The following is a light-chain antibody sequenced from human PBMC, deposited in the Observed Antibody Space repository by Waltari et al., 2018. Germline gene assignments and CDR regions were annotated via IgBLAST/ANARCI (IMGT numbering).Light chain of an antibody. J-gene: IGKJ5*01. CDR2: DAS. CDR3: QQHSNLIT. CDR1: QSVSSY. Sequence: EIVLTQSPATLSLSPGEPTPLSCRASQSVSSYLAWYQHKPGQAPRLLIYDASNRATGIPARFSGSGSGTDFTLTISSLEPEDFAVYYCQQHSNLITFGQGTRLEIK. V-gene: IGKV3-11*01.